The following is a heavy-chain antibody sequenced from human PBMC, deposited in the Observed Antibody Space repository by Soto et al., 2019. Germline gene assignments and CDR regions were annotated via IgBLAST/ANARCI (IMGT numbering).Heavy chain of an antibody. Sequence: EVQLLESGGGLVQPGGSLRLSCAASGFTFSSYAMSWVRQAPGKGLEWVSAISGSGGSTYYADSVKGRFTISRDNSKNTLYLQMNSLRAEDTAVYYCAKGRSGSSYYYYGMDVWGQGTTVTVSS. D-gene: IGHD6-19*01. CDR3: AKGRSGSSYYYYGMDV. CDR2: ISGSGGST. V-gene: IGHV3-23*01. CDR1: GFTFSSYA. J-gene: IGHJ6*02.